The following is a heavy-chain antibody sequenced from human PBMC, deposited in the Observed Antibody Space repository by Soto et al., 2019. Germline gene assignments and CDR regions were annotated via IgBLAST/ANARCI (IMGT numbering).Heavy chain of an antibody. CDR2: IWYDGSNK. J-gene: IGHJ6*02. CDR3: ARATSTGYYGMDV. CDR1: GFTFSSYG. V-gene: IGHV3-33*01. D-gene: IGHD4-17*01. Sequence: GGSLRLSCAASGFTFSSYGMHWVRQAPGKGLEWVAVIWYDGSNKYYADSVKGRFTISRDNSKNTLYLQMNSLRAEDTAVYYCARATSTGYYGMDVWGQGTTVTVSS.